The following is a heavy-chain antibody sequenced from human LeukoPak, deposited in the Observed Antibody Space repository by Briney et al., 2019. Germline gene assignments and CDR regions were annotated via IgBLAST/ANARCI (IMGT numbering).Heavy chain of an antibody. Sequence: GRSLRLSCAASGFTFSTYGIHWVRQAPGKGLEWVGLLSSGGINKHYADSVKGRFIISRDNSMNTLYLQMNSLGVEDTVVYYCARDHAGSGRAFDYWGQGTLVTVPS. CDR2: LSSGGINK. CDR3: ARDHAGSGRAFDY. CDR1: GFTFSTYG. V-gene: IGHV3-30*03. D-gene: IGHD2-15*01. J-gene: IGHJ4*02.